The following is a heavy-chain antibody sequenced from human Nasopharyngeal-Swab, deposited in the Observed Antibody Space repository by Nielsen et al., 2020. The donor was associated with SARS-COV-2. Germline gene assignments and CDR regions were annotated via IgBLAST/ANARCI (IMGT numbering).Heavy chain of an antibody. V-gene: IGHV1-18*01. CDR1: RYTFTSYG. J-gene: IGHJ5*02. D-gene: IGHD2-15*01. CDR3: AREGLTDCSGGSCLLNWFDP. CDR2: ISAYNGNT. Sequence: ASVKVSCKASRYTFTSYGLSWVRQAPGQGLEWMGWISAYNGNTNYAQKLQGRVTMTTDTSTSTAYMELRSLRSDDTAVYYCAREGLTDCSGGSCLLNWFDPWGQGTLVTVSS.